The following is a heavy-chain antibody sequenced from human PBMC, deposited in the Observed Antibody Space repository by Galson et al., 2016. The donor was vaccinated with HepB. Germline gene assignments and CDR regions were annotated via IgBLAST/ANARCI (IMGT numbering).Heavy chain of an antibody. D-gene: IGHD1-26*01. V-gene: IGHV3-53*01. Sequence: SLRLSCAVSGFTVRASYMSWVRQAPGKGLEWVSVIHTSDNTFYADSVEGRFMVFRDTSKNTLHLQMNSLRVKETAVYYCARDREGNSASLYWGQGTRVTVSS. CDR3: ARDREGNSASLY. CDR2: IHTSDNT. CDR1: GFTVRASY. J-gene: IGHJ4*02.